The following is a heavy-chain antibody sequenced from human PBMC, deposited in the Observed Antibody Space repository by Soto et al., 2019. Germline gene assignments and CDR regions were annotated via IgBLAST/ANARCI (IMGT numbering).Heavy chain of an antibody. V-gene: IGHV3-13*01. Sequence: PGGSLRLSCAASGFTFSSYDMHWVRQATGKGLEWVSAIGTAGDTYYPGSVKGRFTISRENAKNSLYLQMNSLRAGDTAVYYCARSHSGWCIDYWGQGTLVTVSS. CDR3: ARSHSGWCIDY. J-gene: IGHJ4*02. CDR2: IGTAGDT. D-gene: IGHD6-19*01. CDR1: GFTFSSYD.